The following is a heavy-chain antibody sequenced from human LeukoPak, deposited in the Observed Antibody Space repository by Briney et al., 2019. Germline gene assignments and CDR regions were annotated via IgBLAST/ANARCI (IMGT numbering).Heavy chain of an antibody. J-gene: IGHJ5*02. CDR3: ARLWFGELSNWFDP. CDR2: IYYSGST. CDR1: GGSISSSSYY. D-gene: IGHD3-10*01. V-gene: IGHV4-39*01. Sequence: SETLSLTCTVSGGSISSSSYYWGWIRQPPGKGLEWIGSIYYSGSTYYNPSLKSRVTISVDTSKNQSSLKLSSVTAADTAVYYCARLWFGELSNWFDPWGQGTLVTVSS.